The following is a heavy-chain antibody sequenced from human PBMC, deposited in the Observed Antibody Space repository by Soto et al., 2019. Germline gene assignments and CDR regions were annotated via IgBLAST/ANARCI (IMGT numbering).Heavy chain of an antibody. CDR3: AREGNLGRWLQPLDF. D-gene: IGHD5-12*01. V-gene: IGHV4-59*01. CDR2: IHYNGNT. Sequence: SSETLSLTCTVSCDSISAFSWGLVRQPPGKGLEWIGNIHYNGNTKYNPSLKSRVTMSVDTSKNQFSLKLISVTAADTAKYFCAREGNLGRWLQPLDFWGQGTLVTVSS. J-gene: IGHJ4*02. CDR1: CDSISAFS.